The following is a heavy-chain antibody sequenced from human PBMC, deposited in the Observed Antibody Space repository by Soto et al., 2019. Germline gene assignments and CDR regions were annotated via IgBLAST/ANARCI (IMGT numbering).Heavy chain of an antibody. D-gene: IGHD6-13*01. CDR2: IYYSGST. Sequence: PSETLSLTCTVSGGSISSYYWSWIRQPPGKGLEWIGYIYYSGSTNYNPSLKSRVTISVDTSKSQFSLKLSSVTAADTAVYYCARERGSSWYEIDYWGQGTLVTVSS. V-gene: IGHV4-59*12. CDR3: ARERGSSWYEIDY. CDR1: GGSISSYY. J-gene: IGHJ4*02.